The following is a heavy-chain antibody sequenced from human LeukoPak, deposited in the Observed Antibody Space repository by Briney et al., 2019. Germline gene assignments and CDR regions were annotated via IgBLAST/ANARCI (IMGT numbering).Heavy chain of an antibody. CDR3: AKGSYYDSSGSFYFDY. D-gene: IGHD3-22*01. CDR1: GFTFSSYA. J-gene: IGHJ4*02. Sequence: GGSLRLSCVASGFTFSSYAMSWVRQAPGKGLEWVSGISGSGDNTYYADSVKGRFTISRDNSKNTLYVQVNSLGTEDTAAYYCAKGSYYDSSGSFYFDYWGQGTLVSVSS. CDR2: ISGSGDNT. V-gene: IGHV3-23*01.